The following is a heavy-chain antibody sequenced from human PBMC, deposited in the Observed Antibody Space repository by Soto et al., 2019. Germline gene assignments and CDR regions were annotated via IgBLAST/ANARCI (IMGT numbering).Heavy chain of an antibody. Sequence: PSCSLSLGRSVCVDSLNSREYDWAWIRQPPGKGLEWIGSMFYSGLTYYNPSLKSRVTLSVDTSKNHFSVRLNSVTAADTAVYYCAPLTVSLSGPYGIHVWGQGTTVTVSS. CDR2: MFYSGLT. CDR3: APLTVSLSGPYGIHV. CDR1: VDSLNSREYD. J-gene: IGHJ6*02. V-gene: IGHV4-39*01. D-gene: IGHD2-15*01.